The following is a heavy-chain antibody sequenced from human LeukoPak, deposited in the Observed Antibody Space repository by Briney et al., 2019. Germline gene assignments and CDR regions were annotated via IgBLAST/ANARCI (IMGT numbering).Heavy chain of an antibody. CDR3: ARDPSRGFLWFGESIFDY. J-gene: IGHJ4*02. CDR2: INPSGGST. V-gene: IGHV1-46*01. Sequence: ASVKVSCKASGYTFTSYYMHWVRQAPGQGLEWMGIINPSGGSTSYAQKFQGRVTMTRDTSTSTVYMELSSLRSEDTAVYYCARDPSRGFLWFGESIFDYWGQETLVTVSS. CDR1: GYTFTSYY. D-gene: IGHD3-10*01.